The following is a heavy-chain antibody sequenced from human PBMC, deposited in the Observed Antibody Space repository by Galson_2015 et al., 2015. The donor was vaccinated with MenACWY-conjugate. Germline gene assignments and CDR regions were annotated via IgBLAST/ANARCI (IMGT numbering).Heavy chain of an antibody. CDR1: GDSISTYY. Sequence: SETLSLTCTVSGDSISTYYWSWIRQPPGRGLEWIGYIHHSGSTIYNPSLKSRVTISLGTSKNQFSLKLSSVTAADTAVYYCARGGTIYEGEFDHWGQGTLITVSS. J-gene: IGHJ4*02. V-gene: IGHV4-59*01. CDR3: ARGGTIYEGEFDH. CDR2: IHHSGST. D-gene: IGHD1-1*01.